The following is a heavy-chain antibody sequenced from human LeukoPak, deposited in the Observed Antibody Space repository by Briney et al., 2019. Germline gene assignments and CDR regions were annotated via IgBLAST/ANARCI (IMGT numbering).Heavy chain of an antibody. J-gene: IGHJ4*02. CDR2: IYWNDDK. V-gene: IGHV2-5*01. Sequence: SGPTLVKPTQTLTLTCTFSGFSLSTSGVGVGWIRQPPGKALEWLALIYWNDDKRYSPSLKSRLTITKDTSKNQVVLTMTNMDPVDTATYYCAHLWFRLVAGTNSYQSYFDYWGQGTLVTVSS. D-gene: IGHD2-15*01. CDR3: AHLWFRLVAGTNSYQSYFDY. CDR1: GFSLSTSGVG.